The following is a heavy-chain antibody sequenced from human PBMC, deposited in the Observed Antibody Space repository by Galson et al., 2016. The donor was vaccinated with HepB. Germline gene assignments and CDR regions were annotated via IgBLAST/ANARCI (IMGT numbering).Heavy chain of an antibody. CDR3: ARESSSFENYYYGMDV. Sequence: SLRLSCAASGFTFTNHGMHWVRQAPGKGLEWVAVVWFDGTTKYYADSVKGRFTIPRDNSKDTMYLKMNSLRAEDTALYYCARESSSFENYYYGMDVWGQGTTVSVSS. J-gene: IGHJ6*02. CDR2: VWFDGTTK. D-gene: IGHD2-2*01. CDR1: GFTFTNHG. V-gene: IGHV3-33*01.